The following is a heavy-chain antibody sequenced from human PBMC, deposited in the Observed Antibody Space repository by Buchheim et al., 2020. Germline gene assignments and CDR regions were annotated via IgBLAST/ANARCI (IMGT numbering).Heavy chain of an antibody. CDR3: AKEEQLWYVGSYYFDY. V-gene: IGHV3-30*18. Sequence: QAQLVESAGGVVQPGRSLRLSCAASGFTFSSYGMHWVRQAPGKGLEWVAVISYDGSNEYYADSVKGRFTISRDNLKNTVYLQMNSLRAEDTAVYYCAKEEQLWYVGSYYFDYWGQGT. J-gene: IGHJ4*02. CDR1: GFTFSSYG. CDR2: ISYDGSNE. D-gene: IGHD5-18*01.